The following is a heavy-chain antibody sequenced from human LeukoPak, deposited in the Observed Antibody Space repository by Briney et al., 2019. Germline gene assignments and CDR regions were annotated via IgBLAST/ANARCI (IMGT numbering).Heavy chain of an antibody. CDR1: GFTFSSYS. J-gene: IGHJ5*02. D-gene: IGHD4-23*01. V-gene: IGHV3-21*01. CDR3: AREYGGNSEPNWFDP. Sequence: GGSLRLSCAASGFTFSSYSMNWVRQAPGKGLEWVSSISSSSSYIYYADSVRGRFTISRDNAKNSLYLQMNSLRAEDRAVYYCAREYGGNSEPNWFDPWGQGTLVTVSS. CDR2: ISSSSSYI.